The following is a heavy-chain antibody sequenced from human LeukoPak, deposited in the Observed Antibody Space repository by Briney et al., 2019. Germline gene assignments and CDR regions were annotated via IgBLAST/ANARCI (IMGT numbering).Heavy chain of an antibody. D-gene: IGHD5-18*01. CDR1: GGSISSSNYY. CDR3: ARDYSYGYGNAFDI. CDR2: IHNSGST. J-gene: IGHJ3*02. Sequence: PSETLSLTCTVSGGSISSSNYYWGWIRQPPGKGLEWIGSIHNSGSTDYNPSLKSRATISIDTSRTQFSLKLSSVTAADTAVYYCARDYSYGYGNAFDIWGQGTMVTVSS. V-gene: IGHV4-39*07.